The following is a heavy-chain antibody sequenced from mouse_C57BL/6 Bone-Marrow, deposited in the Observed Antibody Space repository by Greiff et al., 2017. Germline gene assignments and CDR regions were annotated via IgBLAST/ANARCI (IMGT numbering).Heavy chain of an antibody. D-gene: IGHD2-4*01. CDR2: IDPSDSYT. CDR3: AIGELYDYGY. Sequence: QVHVKQSGAELVKPGASVKLSCKASGYTFTSYWMQWVKQRPGQGLEWIGEIDPSDSYTNYNQKFKGKATLTVDTSSSTAYMQLSSLTSEDSAVYYCAIGELYDYGYWGQGTTLTVSS. CDR1: GYTFTSYW. V-gene: IGHV1-50*01. J-gene: IGHJ2*01.